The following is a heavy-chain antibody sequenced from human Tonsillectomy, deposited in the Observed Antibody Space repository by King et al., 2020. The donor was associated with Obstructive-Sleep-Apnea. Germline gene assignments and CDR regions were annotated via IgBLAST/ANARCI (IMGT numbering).Heavy chain of an antibody. CDR2: IYNSGST. J-gene: IGHJ5*02. Sequence: VQLQESGPGLVKPSQTLSLTCTVSGGSIRSGDYFWSWIRQPPGKGMEWIGYIYNSGSTYYNPSLKSRVTISVDTSKNQFSLNLSSVTAADTAVYYCVRDFSHDYGDYRGWFDPWGQGTLVTVSS. D-gene: IGHD4-17*01. CDR3: VRDFSHDYGDYRGWFDP. V-gene: IGHV4-30-4*01. CDR1: GGSIRSGDYF.